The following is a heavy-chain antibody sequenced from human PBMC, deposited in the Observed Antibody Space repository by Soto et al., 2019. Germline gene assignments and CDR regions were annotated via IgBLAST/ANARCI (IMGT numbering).Heavy chain of an antibody. CDR3: ARSPPPLGGAETYYFDY. D-gene: IGHD2-21*01. Sequence: QVQLVQSGAEVKKPGSSVKVSCKASGGTFSSYAISWVRQAPGQGLEWMGGIIPIFGTANYAQKFQGRVTIPADESTSTAYMELSSLRSEDTAVYYCARSPPPLGGAETYYFDYWGQGTLVTVSS. CDR2: IIPIFGTA. V-gene: IGHV1-69*01. CDR1: GGTFSSYA. J-gene: IGHJ4*02.